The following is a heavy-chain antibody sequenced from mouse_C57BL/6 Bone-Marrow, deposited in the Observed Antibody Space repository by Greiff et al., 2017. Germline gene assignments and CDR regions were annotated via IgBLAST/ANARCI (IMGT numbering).Heavy chain of an antibody. V-gene: IGHV5-17*01. J-gene: IGHJ1*03. Sequence: EVKLMESGGGLVKPGGSLKLSCAASGFTFSDYGMHWVRQAPEQGLEWVAYISSGSSTIYYADTVKGRFTISRDNAKNTLFLQMTSLRSEDTAMYYCARTDYDGYFDVWGTGPTVTVSS. CDR3: ARTDYDGYFDV. CDR1: GFTFSDYG. D-gene: IGHD2-4*01. CDR2: ISSGSSTI.